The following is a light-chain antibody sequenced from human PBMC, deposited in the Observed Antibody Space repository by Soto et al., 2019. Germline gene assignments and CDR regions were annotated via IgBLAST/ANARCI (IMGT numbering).Light chain of an antibody. V-gene: IGKV1-5*01. Sequence: DIQMTQSPSTLSGSAGDRVTITCRASQSISSWLAWYQQKPGKAPKVLIFDASSLESGVPSRFSGSGSATEFTLTISSLQPDDFATYYCQHYNSYSEAFGQGTKVDIK. J-gene: IGKJ1*01. CDR2: DAS. CDR3: QHYNSYSEA. CDR1: QSISSW.